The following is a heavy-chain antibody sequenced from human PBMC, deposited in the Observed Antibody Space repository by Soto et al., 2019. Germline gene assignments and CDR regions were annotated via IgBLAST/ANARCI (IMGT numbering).Heavy chain of an antibody. CDR2: LNPDTGEA. Sequence: QAQLVQSGAEVKKPGTSLRVSCKASGYTLTGYYLHWVRQAPGQGLEWMGWLNPDTGEAIYAQRFEGRVTMTRDPTISTAYMDVKRLGSDDTAVYYCARGGYYDSGIYKGDLDVWGQGTLVTVSS. CDR3: ARGGYYDSGIYKGDLDV. V-gene: IGHV1-2*02. CDR1: GYTLTGYY. D-gene: IGHD3-22*01. J-gene: IGHJ3*01.